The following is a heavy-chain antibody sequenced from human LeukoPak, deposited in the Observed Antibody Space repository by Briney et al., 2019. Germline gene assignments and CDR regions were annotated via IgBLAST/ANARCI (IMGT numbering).Heavy chain of an antibody. Sequence: GASVKVSCKVSGYTLTELSMYWVRQAPGKGLEWMGGIIPTFGTANYAQKFQGRVTITTDESTSTAYMELSSLRSEDTAVYYCARQWFGESSWFDPWGQGTLVTVSS. J-gene: IGHJ5*02. CDR2: IIPTFGTA. D-gene: IGHD3-10*01. V-gene: IGHV1-69*05. CDR1: GYTLTELS. CDR3: ARQWFGESSWFDP.